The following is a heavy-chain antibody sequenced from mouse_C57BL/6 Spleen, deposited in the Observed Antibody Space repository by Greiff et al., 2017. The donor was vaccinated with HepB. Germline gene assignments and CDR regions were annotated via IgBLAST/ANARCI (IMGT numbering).Heavy chain of an antibody. Sequence: DVQLQESGGGLVQPGGSMKLSCAASGFTFSDAWMDWVRQSPEKGLEWVAEIRNKANNHATYYAESVKGRFTISRDDSKSSVYLQMNSLRAEDTGIYYCTREGYDYAWFAYWGQGTLVTVSA. CDR3: TREGYDYAWFAY. V-gene: IGHV6-6*01. CDR1: GFTFSDAW. D-gene: IGHD2-4*01. J-gene: IGHJ3*01. CDR2: IRNKANNHAT.